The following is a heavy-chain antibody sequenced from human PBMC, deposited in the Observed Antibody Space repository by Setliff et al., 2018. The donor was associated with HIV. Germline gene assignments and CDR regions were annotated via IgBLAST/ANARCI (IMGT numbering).Heavy chain of an antibody. D-gene: IGHD3-10*01. CDR2: IYYSGNT. CDR1: GGSISSYY. CDR3: ARHHNTMVRGVAYFQH. V-gene: IGHV4-59*08. J-gene: IGHJ1*01. Sequence: SETLPLTCTVSGGSISSYYWSWIRQPPGKGLEWIGYIYYSGNTNYNPSLKSRVTISVDTSKKQFSLKLSSVIAADTAVYYCARHHNTMVRGVAYFQHWGQGTLVTVSS.